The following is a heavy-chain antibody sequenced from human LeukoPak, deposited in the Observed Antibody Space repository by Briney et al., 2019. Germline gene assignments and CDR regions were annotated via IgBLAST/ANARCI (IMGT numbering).Heavy chain of an antibody. Sequence: GGSLRLSCEASGFTFSSYAMSWVRQAPGKGLEWVSAISGSGGSTYYADSVKGRFTISRDNSKNTLYLQMNSLRAEDTAVYYCAKDREEQWLVGAWGDWGQGTLVTVSS. D-gene: IGHD6-19*01. V-gene: IGHV3-23*01. CDR1: GFTFSSYA. CDR2: ISGSGGST. J-gene: IGHJ4*02. CDR3: AKDREEQWLVGAWGD.